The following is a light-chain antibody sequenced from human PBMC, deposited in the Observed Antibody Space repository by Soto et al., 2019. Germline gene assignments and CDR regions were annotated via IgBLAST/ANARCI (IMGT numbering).Light chain of an antibody. V-gene: IGKV3-11*01. CDR1: QSVGTY. Sequence: EIVLTQSPATLSLSPGERATLSCRASQSVGTYLAWYQQRPGQAPRLLIYDASTRAAGIPGRFSCSGSGTDFTLTIGSLEPEDFAIYYCQQRGNWPNLSFGGGTKVEIK. CDR3: QQRGNWPNLS. J-gene: IGKJ4*01. CDR2: DAS.